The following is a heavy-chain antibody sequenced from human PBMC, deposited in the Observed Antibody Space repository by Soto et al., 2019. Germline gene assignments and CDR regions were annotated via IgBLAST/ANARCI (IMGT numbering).Heavy chain of an antibody. CDR3: ARSHYYDTSGYYTYFLDY. D-gene: IGHD3-22*01. J-gene: IGHJ4*02. Sequence: GGSLRLSCAASGFNFNNYSMTWVRQAPGKGLEWVSSISGGSIYIYYADSLKGRFTTSRDNANNSLFLQMNGLRAEDTAVYYCARSHYYDTSGYYTYFLDYSGQGSLVTVSS. CDR2: ISGGSIYI. V-gene: IGHV3-21*06. CDR1: GFNFNNYS.